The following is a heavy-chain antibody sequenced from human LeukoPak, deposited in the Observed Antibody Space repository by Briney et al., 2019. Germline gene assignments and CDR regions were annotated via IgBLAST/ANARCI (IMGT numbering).Heavy chain of an antibody. D-gene: IGHD3-10*01. V-gene: IGHV3-15*01. Sequence: GGSLRLSCAASGFTFSIAWMSWVRQAPGEGLEWVGRNKSKAAGGTTDYPATVKGRFTISRDDSKNTLYLQMNGLKTEDTAVYYCTTDYYGSGSYYYNWFDPWGQGTLVTVSS. J-gene: IGHJ5*02. CDR1: GFTFSIAW. CDR2: NKSKAAGGTT. CDR3: TTDYYGSGSYYYNWFDP.